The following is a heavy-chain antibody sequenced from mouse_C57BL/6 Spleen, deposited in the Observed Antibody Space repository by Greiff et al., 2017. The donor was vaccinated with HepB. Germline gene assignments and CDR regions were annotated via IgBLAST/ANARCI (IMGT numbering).Heavy chain of an antibody. D-gene: IGHD1-1*01. Sequence: VHLVESGPGLVQPSQSLSITCTVSGFSLTSYGVHWVRQSPGKGLEWLGVIWSGGSTDYNAAFISRLSISKDNSKSQVFFKMNSLQADDTAIYYCATSFITFFDYWGQGTTLTVSS. CDR2: IWSGGST. J-gene: IGHJ2*01. CDR1: GFSLTSYG. CDR3: ATSFITFFDY. V-gene: IGHV2-2*01.